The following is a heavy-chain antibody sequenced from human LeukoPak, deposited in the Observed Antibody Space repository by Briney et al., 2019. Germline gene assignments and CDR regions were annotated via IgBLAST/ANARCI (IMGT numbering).Heavy chain of an antibody. D-gene: IGHD6-13*01. J-gene: IGHJ4*02. CDR1: GFTFSSYG. CDR2: ISYDGSNK. CDR3: AKDTQYSSSWLYYFDY. V-gene: IGHV3-30*18. Sequence: PGGSLRLSCAASGFTFSSYGMHWVRQAPGKGLEWVAVISYDGSNKYYADSVKGRLTISRDNSKNTLYLQMNSLRAEDTAVYYCAKDTQYSSSWLYYFDYWGQGTLVTVSS.